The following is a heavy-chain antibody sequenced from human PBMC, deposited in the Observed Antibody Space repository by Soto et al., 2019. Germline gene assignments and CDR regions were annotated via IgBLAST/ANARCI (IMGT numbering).Heavy chain of an antibody. V-gene: IGHV4-31*03. D-gene: IGHD4-17*01. J-gene: IGHJ4*02. CDR3: ARKRDSGSRSFDF. Sequence: SETLSLTCSVSGGSINTGGYFWSWIRQHPGKGLEWIGYIYYSGSTYYNPPLESRVTISLDTQRNQFSLILNSLTAADTAIYYCARKRDSGSRSFDFWGQGTLVTVSS. CDR2: IYYSGST. CDR1: GGSINTGGYF.